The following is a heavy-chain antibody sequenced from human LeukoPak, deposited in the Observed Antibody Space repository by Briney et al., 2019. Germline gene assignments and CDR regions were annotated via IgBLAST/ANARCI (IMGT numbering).Heavy chain of an antibody. V-gene: IGHV4-39*07. J-gene: IGHJ4*02. CDR3: ARESMRSASDY. CDR1: GGSISSSSYY. D-gene: IGHD2/OR15-2a*01. CDR2: IYYSGST. Sequence: SETLSLTCTVSGGSISSSSYYWGWIRQPPGKGLEWIGSIYYSGSTYYNPSLKSRVTISVDTSKNQSSLKLSSVTAADTAVYYCARESMRSASDYWGQGTLVTVSS.